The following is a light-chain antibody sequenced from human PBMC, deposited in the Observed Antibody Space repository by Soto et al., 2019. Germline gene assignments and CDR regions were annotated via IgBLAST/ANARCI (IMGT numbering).Light chain of an antibody. J-gene: IGKJ5*01. V-gene: IGKV3D-20*01. CDR1: QSVAWNY. Sequence: EIVLTQSPATLSLSPGERATLSCGASQSVAWNYLAWYQQKPGLAPRLLIYDASNRATGIPDRFSGSGSRTVFTLTISRVEPEDFAVYYCQQYGSSRITFGQGTRMDI. CDR3: QQYGSSRIT. CDR2: DAS.